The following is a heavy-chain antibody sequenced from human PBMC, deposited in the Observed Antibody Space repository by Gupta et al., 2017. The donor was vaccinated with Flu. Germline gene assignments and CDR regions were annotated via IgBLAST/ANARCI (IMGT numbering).Heavy chain of an antibody. CDR2: INPDGSST. J-gene: IGHJ4*02. Sequence: ASGFTFSSSYLQGVRQAPGKGLVWVSRINPDGSSTTYAESVKGRFTISRDNAKNTLYLQMNSLGDDDTAVYYCATVTSGCWGQGTLVTVSS. D-gene: IGHD4-17*01. V-gene: IGHV3-74*03. CDR3: ATVTSGC. CDR1: GFTFSSSY.